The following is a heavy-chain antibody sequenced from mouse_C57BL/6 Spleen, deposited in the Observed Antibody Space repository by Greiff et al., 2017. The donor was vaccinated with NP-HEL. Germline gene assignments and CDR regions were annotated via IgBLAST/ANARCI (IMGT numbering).Heavy chain of an antibody. J-gene: IGHJ2*01. D-gene: IGHD1-1*01. CDR2: IHPNSGST. Sequence: QVQLQQPGAELVKPGASVKLSCKASGYTFTSYWMHWVKQRPGQGLEWIGMIHPNSGSTNYNEKFKSKATLTVDKSSSTAYMQLSSLTSEDSAVYYGTREEGSVVATGDYWGQGTTLTVSS. V-gene: IGHV1-64*01. CDR1: GYTFTSYW. CDR3: TREEGSVVATGDY.